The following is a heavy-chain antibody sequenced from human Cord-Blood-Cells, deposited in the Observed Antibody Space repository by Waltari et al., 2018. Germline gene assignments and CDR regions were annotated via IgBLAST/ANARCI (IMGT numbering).Heavy chain of an antibody. D-gene: IGHD1-26*01. CDR3: ARVGRIVGATTAFDI. V-gene: IGHV1-8*03. Sequence: QVQLVQSGAAVKKPGASVKVTCKASGYTITSYDINWFRQPTGQGLEWMGWMNPNSGNTGYAQKFQGRVTITRNTSISTAYMELSSLRSEDTAVYYCARVGRIVGATTAFDIWGQGTMVTVSS. J-gene: IGHJ3*02. CDR1: GYTITSYD. CDR2: MNPNSGNT.